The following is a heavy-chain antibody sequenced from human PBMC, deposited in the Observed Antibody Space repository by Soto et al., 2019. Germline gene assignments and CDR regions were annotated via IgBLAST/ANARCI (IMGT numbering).Heavy chain of an antibody. CDR2: IIPIFGTA. Sequence: GASVKVSCKASGGTFSSYAISWVRQAPGQGLEWMGGIIPIFGTANYAQKFQGRVTITADESTSTAYMELSSPRSEDTAVYYCARVRYQLELNYGMDVWGQGTTVTVSS. CDR1: GGTFSSYA. J-gene: IGHJ6*02. CDR3: ARVRYQLELNYGMDV. V-gene: IGHV1-69*13. D-gene: IGHD1-7*01.